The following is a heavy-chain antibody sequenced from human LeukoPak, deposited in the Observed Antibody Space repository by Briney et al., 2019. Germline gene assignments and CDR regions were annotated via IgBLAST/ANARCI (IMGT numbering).Heavy chain of an antibody. CDR2: IYYSGST. V-gene: IGHV4-39*07. CDR1: GGSISSSSYY. CDR3: ARGLRELPHFAFYYFDY. J-gene: IGHJ4*02. Sequence: SETLFLTCTVSGGSISSSSYYWGWIRQPPGKGLEWIGNIYYSGSTYYNPSLKSRVTISVDTSKNQFSLKLSSVTAADTAVYYCARGLRELPHFAFYYFDYWAREPWSPSPQ. D-gene: IGHD1-26*01.